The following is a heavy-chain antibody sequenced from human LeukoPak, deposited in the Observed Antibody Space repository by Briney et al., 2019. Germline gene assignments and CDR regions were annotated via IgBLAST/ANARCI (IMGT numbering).Heavy chain of an antibody. CDR3: NTDGDYGDYVDS. J-gene: IGHJ4*02. Sequence: GGPLRLSCAASGFTFSSYAMSWVRQAPGKGLEWVGRIKNKIDGGTTDYAAPVKGRFTISRDDSKNTVYLQMNSLKSEDTALYYCNTDGDYGDYVDSWGQGTLVTVSS. CDR2: IKNKIDGGTT. CDR1: GFTFSSYA. D-gene: IGHD4-17*01. V-gene: IGHV3-15*01.